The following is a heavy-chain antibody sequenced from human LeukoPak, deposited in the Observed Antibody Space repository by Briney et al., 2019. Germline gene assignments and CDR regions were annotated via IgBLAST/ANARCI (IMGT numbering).Heavy chain of an antibody. J-gene: IGHJ6*04. D-gene: IGHD3-10*02. CDR3: AELGITMIGGV. Sequence: GGSLRLSCEASGFTITNAWMSWVRQAPGKGLEWVGRIKSKGSGGTTEYAAPVKGRFTISRDNAKNSLYLQMNSLRAEDTAVYYCAELGITMIGGVWGKGITVTISS. CDR2: IKSKGSGGTT. CDR1: GFTITNAW. V-gene: IGHV3-15*01.